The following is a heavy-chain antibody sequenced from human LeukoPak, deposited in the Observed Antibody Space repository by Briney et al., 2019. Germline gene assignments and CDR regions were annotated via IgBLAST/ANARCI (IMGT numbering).Heavy chain of an antibody. CDR1: ESIFSKYW. CDR3: VRDQGAAGDY. J-gene: IGHJ4*02. Sequence: GGSLRLSCAVSESIFSKYWMTWVRQAPGKGLEWVANINQDGSDKSYVDSVKGRFTISRDNAKNSLYLEMNSLRAEDTALYYYVRDQGAAGDYWGQGTLVTVSS. CDR2: INQDGSDK. V-gene: IGHV3-7*01. D-gene: IGHD6-13*01.